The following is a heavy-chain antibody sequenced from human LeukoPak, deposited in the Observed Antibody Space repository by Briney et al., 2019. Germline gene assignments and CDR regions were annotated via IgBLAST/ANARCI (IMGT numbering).Heavy chain of an antibody. V-gene: IGHV3-74*01. CDR1: GFTFSSYR. CDR2: INSDGSST. J-gene: IGHJ6*02. Sequence: GRSLRLSCAASGFTFSSYRMHWVRQAPGKGLVWVSRINSDGSSTSYADSVKGRFTISRDNAKNTLYLQMNSLRAEDTAVYYCAREVYDFWSGYPYYYYYYGMDVWGQGTTVTVSS. CDR3: AREVYDFWSGYPYYYYYYGMDV. D-gene: IGHD3-3*01.